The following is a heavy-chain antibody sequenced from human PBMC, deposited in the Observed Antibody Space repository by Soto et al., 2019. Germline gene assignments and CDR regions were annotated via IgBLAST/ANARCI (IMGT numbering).Heavy chain of an antibody. V-gene: IGHV4-59*01. D-gene: IGHD4-17*01. CDR2: IYYSGST. CDR1: GGSISSYY. J-gene: IGHJ4*02. Sequence: QVQLQESGPGLVKPSETLSLTCTVSGGSISSYYWSWIWQPPGKGLEWIGYIYYSGSTNYNPSLKSRVTISVDTSKNQFSLKLSSVTAADTAVYYCARGVTSTRGGLDYWGQGTLVTVSS. CDR3: ARGVTSTRGGLDY.